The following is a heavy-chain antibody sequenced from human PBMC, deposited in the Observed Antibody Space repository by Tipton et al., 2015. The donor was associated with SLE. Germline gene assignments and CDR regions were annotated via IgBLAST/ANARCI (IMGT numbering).Heavy chain of an antibody. CDR1: GFTFSSYA. CDR2: IYSGGST. D-gene: IGHD2-21*01. V-gene: IGHV3-23*03. CDR3: AKAHCGGDCPTGS. J-gene: IGHJ5*02. Sequence: SLRLSCAASGFTFSSYAMSWVRQAPGKGLEWVSVIYSGGSTYYADSVKGRFTISRDNSKNTLYLQMNSLRAEDTAVYYCAKAHCGGDCPTGSWGQGTLVTVSS.